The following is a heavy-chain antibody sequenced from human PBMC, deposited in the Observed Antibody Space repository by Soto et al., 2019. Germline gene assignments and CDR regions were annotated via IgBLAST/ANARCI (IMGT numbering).Heavy chain of an antibody. D-gene: IGHD6-25*01. CDR2: INHSGTT. Sequence: SETLSLTCGVYRGSFSGFYWSWVRQTPGGGLEWIGEINHSGTTNYNPSFQNRVTISVDKSTNNFSLKMTSVTAADAAVYYCARGRGYVYGSNFYGLDVWGQGTTVTVAS. CDR3: ARGRGYVYGSNFYGLDV. CDR1: RGSFSGFY. V-gene: IGHV4-34*01. J-gene: IGHJ6*02.